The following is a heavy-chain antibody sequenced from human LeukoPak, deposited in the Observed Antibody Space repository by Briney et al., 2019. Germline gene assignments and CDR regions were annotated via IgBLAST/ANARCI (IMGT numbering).Heavy chain of an antibody. D-gene: IGHD6-6*01. CDR3: ARDRSIAARPDTWYFDL. Sequence: PSETLSLTCTVSGGSISSYYWSWIRQPTGKGLEWIGYIYYSGSTNYNPSLKSRVTISVDTSKNQFSLKLSSVIAADTAVYYCARDRSIAARPDTWYFDLWGRGTLVTVSS. J-gene: IGHJ2*01. CDR2: IYYSGST. V-gene: IGHV4-59*01. CDR1: GGSISSYY.